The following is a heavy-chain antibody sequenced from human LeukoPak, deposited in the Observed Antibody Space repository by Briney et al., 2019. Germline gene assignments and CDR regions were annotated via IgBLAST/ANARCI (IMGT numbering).Heavy chain of an antibody. CDR1: GFSFSDYD. V-gene: IGHV3-23*01. CDR2: ITGPGEGT. Sequence: PGGSLRLSCAASGFSFSDYDMSWVRQAPGKGLEWVSAITGPGEGTWYADSVQGRFTTSRDNSKNTLYLQMNSLRAEDTAVYFCAKRMYGWYQIDYWGQGTLVTVSS. D-gene: IGHD6-19*01. CDR3: AKRMYGWYQIDY. J-gene: IGHJ4*02.